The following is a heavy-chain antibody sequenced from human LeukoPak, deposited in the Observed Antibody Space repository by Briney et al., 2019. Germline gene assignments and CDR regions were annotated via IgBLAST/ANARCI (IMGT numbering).Heavy chain of an antibody. CDR1: GFTFSSYA. CDR3: AKGVAAGGSYYYYYGMDV. CDR2: ISGSGGIT. Sequence: GGSLRLSCAASGFTFSSYAMSWVRQAPGKGLEWVSSISGSGGITYYADPVKGRFTFSRDNSKNTLYLQMNSLRAEDTAVYYCAKGVAAGGSYYYYYGMDVWGQGTTVTVSS. D-gene: IGHD1-26*01. V-gene: IGHV3-23*01. J-gene: IGHJ6*02.